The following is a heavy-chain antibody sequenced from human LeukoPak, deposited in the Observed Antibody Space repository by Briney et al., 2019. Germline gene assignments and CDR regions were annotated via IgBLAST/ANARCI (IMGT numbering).Heavy chain of an antibody. CDR3: ARSGSGYFDY. CDR2: IKQDGSEK. V-gene: IGHV3-7*03. Sequence: GGSLRLSCAASGITLSIYWMSWVRQAPGKGLEWVANIKQDGSEKYYVDSVNGQFIISRDNANNSLYLQMNSLRAEDTAVYYCARSGSGYFDYWGQGTLVTVSS. CDR1: GITLSIYW. J-gene: IGHJ4*02.